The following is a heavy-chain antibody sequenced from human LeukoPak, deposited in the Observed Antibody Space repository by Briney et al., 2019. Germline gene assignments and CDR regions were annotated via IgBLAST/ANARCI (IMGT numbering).Heavy chain of an antibody. V-gene: IGHV4-59*12. Sequence: SETLSLTCTVSGGSISSYYWSWIRQPPGKGLEWIGYIYYSGSTNYNPSLKSRVTISVDTSKNQFSLKLSSVTAADTAVYYCARGGTTVTTFSAFDIWGQGTMVTVSS. J-gene: IGHJ3*02. CDR3: ARGGTTVTTFSAFDI. CDR2: IYYSGST. D-gene: IGHD4-17*01. CDR1: GGSISSYY.